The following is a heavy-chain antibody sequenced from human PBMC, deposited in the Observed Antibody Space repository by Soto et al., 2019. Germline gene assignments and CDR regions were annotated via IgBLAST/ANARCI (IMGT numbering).Heavy chain of an antibody. Sequence: SETLSLTCAVYGGSFSGYYWSWIRQPPGKGLEWIGYIYYSGSTNYNPSLKSRVTISLDTSKNQFSLRLSSVTAADTAVYYCARGRGYSYGLDPWGQGTLVTVSS. CDR2: IYYSGST. V-gene: IGHV4-59*08. J-gene: IGHJ5*02. CDR3: ARGRGYSYGLDP. D-gene: IGHD5-12*01. CDR1: GGSFSGYY.